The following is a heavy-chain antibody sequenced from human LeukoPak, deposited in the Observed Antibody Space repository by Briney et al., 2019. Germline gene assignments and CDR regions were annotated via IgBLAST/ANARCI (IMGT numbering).Heavy chain of an antibody. J-gene: IGHJ4*02. CDR3: VPKGTEGY. Sequence: GGSLRLSCAASGFTFSSYAMSWVRQAPGKGLEWVSAISGSGGSTYYADSVRGRFSISRDNSKNTLYLQMSSLRAEDTAVYYCVPKGTEGYWGQGTLVTVSS. CDR2: ISGSGGST. V-gene: IGHV3-23*01. CDR1: GFTFSSYA.